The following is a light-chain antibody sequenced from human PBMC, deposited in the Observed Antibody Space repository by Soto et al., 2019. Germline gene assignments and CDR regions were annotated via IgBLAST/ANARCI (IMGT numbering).Light chain of an antibody. J-gene: IGLJ7*01. CDR1: SSNIGSNN. CDR2: GSN. V-gene: IGLV1-44*01. Sequence: QSVLTQPPSASGTPGQRVTISCSGRSSNIGSNNVNWYQQFPGTAPKLLIYGSNQRPSGVPDRFSGSRSGTSASLAISGLQSEDEADYYCAAWDDSLNGAVFGGGTKLTVL. CDR3: AAWDDSLNGAV.